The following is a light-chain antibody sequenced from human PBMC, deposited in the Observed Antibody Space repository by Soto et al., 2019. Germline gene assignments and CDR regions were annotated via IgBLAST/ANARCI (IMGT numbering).Light chain of an antibody. CDR1: QSVLNSSSNKNY. V-gene: IGKV4-1*01. J-gene: IGKJ1*01. CDR2: WAS. Sequence: DIVMTQSPDSLAVSLGERATINCKSSQSVLNSSSNKNYLAWYQQKLGQPPKLLIYWASTRESGVPDRFSGSGSGTDFTLTISSLQAEDVAVYYCQQYYSTPRTFGQGTKVEIK. CDR3: QQYYSTPRT.